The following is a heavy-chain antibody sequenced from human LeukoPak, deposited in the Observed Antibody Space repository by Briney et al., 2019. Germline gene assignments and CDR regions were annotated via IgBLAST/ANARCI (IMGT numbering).Heavy chain of an antibody. J-gene: IGHJ4*02. CDR1: GYTFTSYD. V-gene: IGHV1-8*01. CDR3: ARGRKRFVGIAAADFDL. CDR2: MNPNSGNT. Sequence: GASVKVSCKASGYTFTSYDINWVRQATGQGLEWMGWMNPNSGNTGYAQKFQGRVTMTRNTSISTAYMELSSLRSEDTAVYYCARGRKRFVGIAAADFDLWGQGTLVTVSS. D-gene: IGHD6-13*01.